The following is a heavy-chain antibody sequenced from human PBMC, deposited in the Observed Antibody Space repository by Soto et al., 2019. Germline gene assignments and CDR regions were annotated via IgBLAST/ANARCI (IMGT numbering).Heavy chain of an antibody. D-gene: IGHD1-26*01. V-gene: IGHV5-51*01. CDR1: GYSFTSYW. Sequence: PGESLKISCKASGYSFTSYWICWVRHMPGKGLEWMGIIYPCDSDTRYSPSFQGQVTISADKSISTAYLQWSSLKASDTAMYYRGGRGGCYCFCDYWGQGTLVTVSS. CDR3: GGRGGCYCFCDY. J-gene: IGHJ4*02. CDR2: IYPCDSDT.